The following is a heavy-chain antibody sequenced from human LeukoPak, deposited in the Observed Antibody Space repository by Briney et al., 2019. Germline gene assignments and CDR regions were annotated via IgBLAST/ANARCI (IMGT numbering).Heavy chain of an antibody. CDR1: GFKVNNIH. Sequence: GSLRLSCAASGFKVNNIHMSWVRQASGRGLEWVSVFYGGGGIYYADSVQGRFTISRDNSKNTVYFQMNNLRGDDSASYYCVRDLAGAFDFWGQGTPVKVSS. J-gene: IGHJ4*02. CDR2: FYGGGGI. CDR3: VRDLAGAFDF. D-gene: IGHD6-19*01. V-gene: IGHV3-66*01.